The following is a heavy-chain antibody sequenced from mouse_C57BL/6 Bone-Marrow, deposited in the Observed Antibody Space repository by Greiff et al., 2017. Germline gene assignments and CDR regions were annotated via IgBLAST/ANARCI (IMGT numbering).Heavy chain of an antibody. V-gene: IGHV14-4*01. CDR1: GFNIKDDY. CDR2: IDPENGDT. Sequence: EVQLQQSGAELVRPGASVKLSCTASGFNIKDDYMHWVKPRPEQGLEWIGWIDPENGDTEYASKFQGKATITADTSSNTAYLQLSSLTSEDTAVYYCTTGGSSYYWGQGTTLTVSS. J-gene: IGHJ2*01. CDR3: TTGGSSYY. D-gene: IGHD1-1*01.